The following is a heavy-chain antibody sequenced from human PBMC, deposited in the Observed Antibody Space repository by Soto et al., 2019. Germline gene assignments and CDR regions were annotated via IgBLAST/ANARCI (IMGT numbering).Heavy chain of an antibody. CDR1: GYTFTSYA. CDR2: INAGNGNT. Sequence: QVQLVQSGAEVKKPGASVKVSCKASGYTFTSYAIHWVCQAPGQSLEWMGWINAGNGNTKYSQTLQGRVTITRDISASTAYMELSSLRSEDTAVYYCARDETDWGQGTLVTLSS. D-gene: IGHD2-21*02. J-gene: IGHJ4*02. V-gene: IGHV1-3*01. CDR3: ARDETD.